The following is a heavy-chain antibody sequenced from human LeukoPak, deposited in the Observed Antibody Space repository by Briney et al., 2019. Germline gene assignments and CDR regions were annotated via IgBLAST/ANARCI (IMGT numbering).Heavy chain of an antibody. D-gene: IGHD1-14*01. CDR1: GDSISTYY. CDR2: IYYSGST. J-gene: IGHJ4*02. V-gene: IGHV4-59*01. CDR3: AKEGPEGRYYFDS. Sequence: SETLSLTCTVSGDSISTYYWTWIRQPPGKGLEWIGYIYYSGSTSYNPSLKSRVTISVDTSKNQFSLRLTSVTAADTAVYYCAKEGPEGRYYFDSWGQGTLVTVSS.